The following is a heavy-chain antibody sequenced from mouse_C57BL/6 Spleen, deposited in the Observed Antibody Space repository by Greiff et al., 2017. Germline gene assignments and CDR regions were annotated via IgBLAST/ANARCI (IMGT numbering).Heavy chain of an antibody. V-gene: IGHV1-15*01. CDR3: TRLGRGY. Sequence: QVQLQQSGAELVRPGASVTLSCKASGYTFTDYEMPWVKQTPVHGLEWIGAIDPETGGTAYNQKFKGKAILTADKSSSTAYMERRSLTSEDSAVYYCTRLGRGYWGQGTTLTVSS. CDR2: IDPETGGT. J-gene: IGHJ2*01. D-gene: IGHD4-1*01. CDR1: GYTFTDYE.